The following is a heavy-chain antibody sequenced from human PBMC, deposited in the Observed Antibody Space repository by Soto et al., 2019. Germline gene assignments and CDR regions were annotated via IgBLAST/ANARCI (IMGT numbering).Heavy chain of an antibody. CDR2: IYWDDDK. J-gene: IGHJ4*02. CDR1: GFSLTTSGVG. V-gene: IGHV2-5*02. Sequence: QITLKESGPTLVKPTQTLTLTCTFSGFSLTTSGVGVGWIRQPPGKALEWLGVIYWDDDKNYSPSLKNRLTIIKDTSKSQVVLTMTNVGPVDKATYFCAHTGSCNRVTCHNYFASCGQGTLVTVSS. D-gene: IGHD2-2*01. CDR3: AHTGSCNRVTCHNYFAS.